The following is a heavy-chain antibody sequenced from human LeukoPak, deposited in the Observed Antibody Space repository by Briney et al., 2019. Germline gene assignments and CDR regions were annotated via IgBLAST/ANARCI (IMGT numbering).Heavy chain of an antibody. J-gene: IGHJ3*02. V-gene: IGHV2-5*02. CDR1: GFSLSTSGVG. CDR2: PYWDADA. Sequence: ESGPTLVNPTQTLTLTCTSSGFSLSTSGVGVGWLRQPPGKALEWLALPYWDADARYSPSLKSRLAITKNTYKSQVVLTMTNMDPVDTATYYCAHRYHASGGNAFDIWGQGTVVTVSS. CDR3: AHRYHASGGNAFDI. D-gene: IGHD3-10*01.